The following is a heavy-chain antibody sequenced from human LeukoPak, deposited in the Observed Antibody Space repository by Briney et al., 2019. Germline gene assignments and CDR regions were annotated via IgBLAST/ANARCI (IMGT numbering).Heavy chain of an antibody. V-gene: IGHV3-23*01. CDR3: SNTAVHYFDYSGYFVY. J-gene: IGHJ4*02. D-gene: IGHD3-22*01. Sequence: PGGSLRLSCAASGHTYSNYAMNWLPQAPVKGREGVSTISGSGTSTFYGHPVERRLTIPRDYSKNTLYLKIHRVRAGHTPIYFCSNTAVHYFDYSGYFVYWGEGTLGTVSS. CDR2: ISGSGTST. CDR1: GHTYSNYA.